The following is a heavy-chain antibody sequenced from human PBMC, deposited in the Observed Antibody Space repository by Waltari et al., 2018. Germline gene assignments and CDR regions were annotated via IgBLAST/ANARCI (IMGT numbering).Heavy chain of an antibody. V-gene: IGHV3-23*01. Sequence: EVQLLESGGGLVQSGGSLRLSCGASGFIFSNYGMSWVRQAPGKGLEWVSGISGNGASTYYADSVRGRFTISRDFSNNTIHLQMSSLRAEDTAVYYCAKDLRTLSGFDYWGQGTLVTVSS. CDR2: ISGNGAST. CDR3: AKDLRTLSGFDY. CDR1: GFIFSNYG. J-gene: IGHJ4*02. D-gene: IGHD1-26*01.